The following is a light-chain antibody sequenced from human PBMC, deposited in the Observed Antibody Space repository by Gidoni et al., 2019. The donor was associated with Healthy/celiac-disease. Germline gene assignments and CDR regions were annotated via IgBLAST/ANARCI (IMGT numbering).Light chain of an antibody. J-gene: IGKJ1*01. CDR2: WAS. V-gene: IGKV4-1*01. CDR1: QSILYSSNNKNY. Sequence: DIVMIQSPDSLAVSLGERATINCRSSQSILYSSNNKNYLTWYQQKPGQPPKLLIYWASTRESGVPDRFSGSGSGTDFTLTITRLQAEDVAVYYCQQYYSTPLTFXQXTKVEIK. CDR3: QQYYSTPLT.